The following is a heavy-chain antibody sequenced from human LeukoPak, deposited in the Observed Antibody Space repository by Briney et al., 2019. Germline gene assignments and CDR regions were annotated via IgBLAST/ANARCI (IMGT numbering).Heavy chain of an antibody. CDR1: GGTFSSYA. Sequence: SVKVSRKASGGTFSSYAISWVRQAPGQGLEWMGGIIPIFGTANYAQKFQGRVTITADESTSTAYMELSSLRSEDTAVYYCAREFDYYGSGSYYVSDAFDIWGQGTMVTVSS. CDR2: IIPIFGTA. CDR3: AREFDYYGSGSYYVSDAFDI. V-gene: IGHV1-69*13. J-gene: IGHJ3*02. D-gene: IGHD3-10*01.